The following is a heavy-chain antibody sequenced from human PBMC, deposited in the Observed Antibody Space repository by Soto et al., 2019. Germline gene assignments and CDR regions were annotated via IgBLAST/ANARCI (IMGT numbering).Heavy chain of an antibody. Sequence: QVQLVKSGAEVKKPGSSVKVSCKASGVTFSSYGINWVRQAPGQGLEWMGGIIPIFGTTNYAQKFQGRVTITADESTSTAYMELSSLRSEDTAMYFCARDRYCSDVYCYHWFDPWGQGTLVTVSS. D-gene: IGHD2-15*01. J-gene: IGHJ5*02. CDR2: IIPIFGTT. CDR3: ARDRYCSDVYCYHWFDP. CDR1: GVTFSSYG. V-gene: IGHV1-69*12.